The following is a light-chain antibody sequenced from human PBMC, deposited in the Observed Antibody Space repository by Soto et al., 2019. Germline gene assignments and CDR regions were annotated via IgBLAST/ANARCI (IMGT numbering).Light chain of an antibody. V-gene: IGKV3-15*01. Sequence: EILMTQSPATLSVSPGERVILSCRAGQGVTTNFAWYQQKSGQSPRLLIYDVSTRATGVPARFSGTGSETDFTLTISGLQSEDSAVYFCQQYNNWPFSFGQGTRLEIK. CDR1: QGVTTN. J-gene: IGKJ5*01. CDR3: QQYNNWPFS. CDR2: DVS.